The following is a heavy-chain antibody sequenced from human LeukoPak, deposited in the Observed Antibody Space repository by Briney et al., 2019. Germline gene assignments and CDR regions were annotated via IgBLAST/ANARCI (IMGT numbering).Heavy chain of an antibody. J-gene: IGHJ4*02. CDR2: TYYRSKWHN. CDR1: GDSVSSSSSA. V-gene: IGHV6-1*01. CDR3: ARNLRPDFDY. Sequence: PSQTLSLTCAISGDSVSSSSSAWSWIRQSPSRGLEWLGRTYYRSKWHNDYAESVKSRITINQDTSKNEFSLQLNSVTPEDTAVYYCARNLRPDFDYWGQGTLVTVSS.